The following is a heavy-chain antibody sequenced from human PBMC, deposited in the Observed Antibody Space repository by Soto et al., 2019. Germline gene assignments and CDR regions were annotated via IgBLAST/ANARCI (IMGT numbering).Heavy chain of an antibody. J-gene: IGHJ3*02. CDR1: GGTVSSYA. CDR2: IIPIFGTA. D-gene: IGHD2-8*01. Sequence: VQLVQSGAEVTKPGSSVNVSCKASGGTVSSYAISWVRQAPGQGLDGMGGIIPIFGTANYAQKIQGRVTITADESTSTAYMELSSMGSEDTAVYYCARVAEGIVGVLVAGAFDIWGQGTMVTVSS. V-gene: IGHV1-69*01. CDR3: ARVAEGIVGVLVAGAFDI.